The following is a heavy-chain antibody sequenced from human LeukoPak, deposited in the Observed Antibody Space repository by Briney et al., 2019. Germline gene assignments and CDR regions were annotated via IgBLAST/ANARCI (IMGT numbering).Heavy chain of an antibody. CDR1: GFTFSNYW. CDR3: ASVLSRFLEWLSSPLDY. Sequence: GGSLRLSCAASGFTFSNYWMSWVRQAPGKGLEWVANIKQDGSEKYYADSVKGRFTISRDNSKNTLYLQMNSLRAEDTAVYYCASVLSRFLEWLSSPLDYWGQGTLVTVSS. J-gene: IGHJ4*02. V-gene: IGHV3-7*01. CDR2: IKQDGSEK. D-gene: IGHD3-3*01.